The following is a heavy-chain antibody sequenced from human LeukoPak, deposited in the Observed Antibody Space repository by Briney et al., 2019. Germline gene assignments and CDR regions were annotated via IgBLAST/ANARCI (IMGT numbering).Heavy chain of an antibody. Sequence: ASVKVSCKASGYTFTRYGISWVRQAPGEGLEWMGWISAKNGDTKYVQKFQGRVTMTTDTSTSTAYMDLRTLRSDDTAVYYCARDEGRGSGSYFPSYFDYWGQGTLVTVSS. CDR1: GYTFTRYG. J-gene: IGHJ4*02. V-gene: IGHV1-18*01. CDR3: ARDEGRGSGSYFPSYFDY. D-gene: IGHD3-10*01. CDR2: ISAKNGDT.